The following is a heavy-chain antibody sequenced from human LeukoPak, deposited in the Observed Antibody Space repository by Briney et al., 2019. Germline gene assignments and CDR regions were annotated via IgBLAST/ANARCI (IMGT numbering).Heavy chain of an antibody. CDR1: GFTFSTYE. Sequence: GGSLRLSCAASGFTFSTYEMNWVRQAPGKGLEWVSYISGNGGTIYYADSVRGRFTISTDNAKNSLYLQMNSLRVEDTAVYYCARTKMGAGYFDLWGRGNLVIVSS. CDR2: ISGNGGTI. D-gene: IGHD3-16*01. CDR3: ARTKMGAGYFDL. V-gene: IGHV3-48*03. J-gene: IGHJ2*01.